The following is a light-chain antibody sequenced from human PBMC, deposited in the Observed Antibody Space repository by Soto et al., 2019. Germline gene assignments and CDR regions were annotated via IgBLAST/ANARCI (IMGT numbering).Light chain of an antibody. V-gene: IGKV3-11*01. CDR3: QQRSSWPLT. Sequence: EMVLSQSPATHSLSPGERATLSCRASQSLSKSLVWYQQKPGQAPRLPIDGASNRATGIPARFSGSGTGTDFTLTISSLEPEDFAVYFCQQRSSWPLTFGGGTKVDIK. CDR1: QSLSKS. CDR2: GAS. J-gene: IGKJ4*02.